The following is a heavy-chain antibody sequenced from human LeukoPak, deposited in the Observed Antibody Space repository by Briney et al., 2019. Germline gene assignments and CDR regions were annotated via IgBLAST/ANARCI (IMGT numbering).Heavy chain of an antibody. D-gene: IGHD2-2*01. CDR1: GFTFSSHA. Sequence: GGSLRLSCAASGFTFSSHAMSWVRQAPGKGLERVSPISGSGGSTYYADSVKGRFTISRDNSKTTLYLQMNSLRAEDTAVYYCAKYVVVVPAAMMGFYYYYYGMDVWGQGTTVTVSS. CDR2: ISGSGGST. CDR3: AKYVVVVPAAMMGFYYYYYGMDV. J-gene: IGHJ6*02. V-gene: IGHV3-23*01.